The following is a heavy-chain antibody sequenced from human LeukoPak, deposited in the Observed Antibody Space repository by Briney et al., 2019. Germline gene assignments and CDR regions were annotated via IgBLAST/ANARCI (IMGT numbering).Heavy chain of an antibody. J-gene: IGHJ5*02. CDR1: GGSFSSGSYY. CDR3: ARGDDYYDSSGYYRWFDP. D-gene: IGHD3-22*01. Sequence: SETLSLTCTVSGGSFSSGSYYWSWIRQPPGKGLEWIGYIYYSGSTNYNPSLKSRVTISVDTSKNQFSLKLSSVTAADTAVYYCARGDDYYDSSGYYRWFDPWGQGTLVTVSS. V-gene: IGHV4-61*01. CDR2: IYYSGST.